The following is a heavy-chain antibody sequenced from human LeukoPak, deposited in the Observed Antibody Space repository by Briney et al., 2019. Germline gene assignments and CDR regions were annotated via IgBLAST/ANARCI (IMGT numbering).Heavy chain of an antibody. V-gene: IGHV4-4*09. CDR2: IYSSVST. CDR3: ARQRCSGNTCYRVDQLYYMDV. D-gene: IGHD2-15*01. CDR1: GVSINDHY. J-gene: IGHJ6*03. Sequence: SETLSLTCTVSGVSINDHYWSWIRQPPGEGLERIGYIYSSVSTNYNPSLKSRVTISMDTSKSQFSLKLTSVTAADTGVYYCARQRCSGNTCYRVDQLYYMDVWGKGTTVTVSS.